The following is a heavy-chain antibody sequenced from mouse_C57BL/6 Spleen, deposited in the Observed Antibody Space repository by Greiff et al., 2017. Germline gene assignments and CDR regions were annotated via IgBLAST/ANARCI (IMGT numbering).Heavy chain of an antibody. V-gene: IGHV14-4*01. CDR2: IDPENGDT. CDR1: GFNIKDDY. J-gene: IGHJ3*01. Sequence: VQLKESGAELVRPGASVKLSCTASGFNIKDDYMHWVKQRPEQGLEWIGWIDPENGDTEYASKFQGKATITADTSSNTAYLQLSSLTSEDTAVYYCTTPRRGGFAYWGQGTLVTVSA. CDR3: TTPRRGGFAY.